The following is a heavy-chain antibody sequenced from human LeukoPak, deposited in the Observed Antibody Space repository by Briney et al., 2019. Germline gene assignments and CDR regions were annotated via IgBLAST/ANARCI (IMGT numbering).Heavy chain of an antibody. CDR3: ARFHWNYEPY. V-gene: IGHV4-34*01. J-gene: IGHJ4*02. D-gene: IGHD1-7*01. Sequence: SETLSLTCTVYGRSFSGYYWTWIRQPPGKGLEWIGEIGHSGTSTYNPSLKSRVTISVDTSKNQFSLKLRFVTAADTAVYYCARFHWNYEPYWGQGALVTVSS. CDR2: IGHSGTS. CDR1: GRSFSGYY.